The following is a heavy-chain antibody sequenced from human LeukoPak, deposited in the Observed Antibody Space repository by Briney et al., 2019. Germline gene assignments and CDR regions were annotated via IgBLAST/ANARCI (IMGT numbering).Heavy chain of an antibody. CDR1: GFTFSSYG. CDR2: IYSGGST. D-gene: IGHD2-2*01. Sequence: GGSLRLSCAASGFTFSSYGMHWVRQVPGKGLEWVSVIYSGGSTYYADSVKGRFTISRDNSKNTLYLQMNSLRAEDTAVYYCAREHLGYCSSTSCPVDYWGQGTLVTVSS. V-gene: IGHV3-53*01. J-gene: IGHJ4*02. CDR3: AREHLGYCSSTSCPVDY.